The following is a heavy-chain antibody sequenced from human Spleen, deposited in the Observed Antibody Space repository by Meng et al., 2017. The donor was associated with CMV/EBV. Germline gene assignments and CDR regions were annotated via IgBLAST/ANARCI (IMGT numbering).Heavy chain of an antibody. V-gene: IGHV3-74*01. J-gene: IGHJ4*02. CDR3: AKLIATNPGGSAFDY. D-gene: IGHD1-7*01. CDR2: INSDGSST. Sequence: GESLKISCAASGFTFSSYWMHWVRQAPGKGLVWVSRINSDGSSTRYADSVKGRFTISRDNAKNTLYLQMNSLRAEETAVYYCAKLIATNPGGSAFDYWGQGTLVTVSS. CDR1: GFTFSSYW.